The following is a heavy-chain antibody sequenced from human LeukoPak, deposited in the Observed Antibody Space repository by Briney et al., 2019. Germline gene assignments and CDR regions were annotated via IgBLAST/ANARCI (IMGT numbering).Heavy chain of an antibody. CDR3: VRSTYCSGGSCSHNWFDP. V-gene: IGHV4-39*07. Sequence: SETLSLTCTVSGGSISSSSYYRGWIRQPPGKGLEWIGSVYYSGSTYYNPSLKSRVTISVDTSKNQFSLKLSSVTAADTAVYYCVRSTYCSGGSCSHNWFDPWGQGTLVTVSS. D-gene: IGHD2-15*01. J-gene: IGHJ5*02. CDR1: GGSISSSSYY. CDR2: VYYSGST.